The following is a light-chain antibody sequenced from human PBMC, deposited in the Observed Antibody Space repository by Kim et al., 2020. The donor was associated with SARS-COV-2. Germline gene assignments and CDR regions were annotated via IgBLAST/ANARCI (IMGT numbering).Light chain of an antibody. CDR2: GAS. J-gene: IGKJ1*01. CDR1: QSGSSN. V-gene: IGKV3-15*01. Sequence: VAPGERAPLGCRASQSGSSNLAWYQQKPGQAPRLLIYGASTRATGIPGRFSGSGSGTEFTLTISSLQSEDFAVYYCQQYNNWPWTFGQGTKVDIK. CDR3: QQYNNWPWT.